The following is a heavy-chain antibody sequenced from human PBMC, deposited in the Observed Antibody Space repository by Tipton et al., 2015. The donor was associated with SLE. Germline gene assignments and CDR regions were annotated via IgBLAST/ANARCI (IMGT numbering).Heavy chain of an antibody. V-gene: IGHV4-39*07. CDR2: IYYSGST. D-gene: IGHD3-3*01. Sequence: LRLSCTVSGGSISSSSYYWGWIRQPPGKGLEWIGSIYYSGSTYYNPSLKSRVTISVDTSKNQFSLKLSSVTAADTAVYYCARAGRDFWSGGAEYFQHWGQGTLVTVSS. CDR1: GGSISSSSYY. J-gene: IGHJ1*01. CDR3: ARAGRDFWSGGAEYFQH.